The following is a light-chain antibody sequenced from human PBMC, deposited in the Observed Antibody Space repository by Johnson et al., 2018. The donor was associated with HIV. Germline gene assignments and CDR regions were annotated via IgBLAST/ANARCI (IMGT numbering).Light chain of an antibody. CDR2: ENN. CDR3: GTWDNSLRAPYV. J-gene: IGLJ1*01. V-gene: IGLV1-51*02. CDR1: RSNIGNNY. Sequence: QSVLTQPPSVSAAPGQKVTISCSGSRSNIGNNYVSWYQQLPGTAPKLLIYENNKRPSGIPDRFSGSKSGTSATLGITGLQTGDEADYYCGTWDNSLRAPYVFGTGTKVTAL.